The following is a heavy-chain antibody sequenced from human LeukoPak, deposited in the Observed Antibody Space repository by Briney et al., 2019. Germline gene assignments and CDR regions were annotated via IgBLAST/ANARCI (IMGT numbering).Heavy chain of an antibody. CDR1: EFTFSSYA. CDR2: ISASGGST. CDR3: AKYVSAKGPPYGLDV. V-gene: IGHV3-23*01. D-gene: IGHD2/OR15-2a*01. Sequence: PGGSLRLSCAASEFTFSSYAMQWVRQAPGKGLEWVSGISASGGSTYYADSVKGRFTISRDNSKNTLYLQMNSPRAEDTAIYYCAKYVSAKGPPYGLDVWGQGTTVTVPS. J-gene: IGHJ6*02.